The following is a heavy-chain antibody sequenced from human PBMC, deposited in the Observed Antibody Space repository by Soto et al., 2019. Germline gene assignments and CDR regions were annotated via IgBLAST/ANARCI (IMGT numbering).Heavy chain of an antibody. CDR3: ARGRLALYYFDY. Sequence: GGSLRLSCAVSGFTVSNNYMNWVRQAPGKGLEWVSVLYSTGSAYYPDSVKGRFSISRDNSRNTVYLQMNSLRVEDTAVYFCARGRLALYYFDYWGQGTLVTVSS. J-gene: IGHJ4*02. D-gene: IGHD3-16*01. CDR1: GFTVSNNY. CDR2: LYSTGSA. V-gene: IGHV3-53*01.